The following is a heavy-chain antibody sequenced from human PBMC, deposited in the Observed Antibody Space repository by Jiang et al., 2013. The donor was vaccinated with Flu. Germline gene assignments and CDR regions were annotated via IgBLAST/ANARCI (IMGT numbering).Heavy chain of an antibody. CDR1: GFSLSTSGVG. D-gene: IGHD3-10*01. CDR2: IYWDDDK. Sequence: TLTCTFSGFSLSTSGVGVGWIRQPPGKALEWLALIYWDDDKRYSPSLKSRLTITKDTSKNQVVLTMTNMDPVDTATHYCAHRQESYGSGSYSFDYWGQGTLVIVSS. V-gene: IGHV2-5*02. CDR3: AHRQESYGSGSYSFDY. J-gene: IGHJ4*02.